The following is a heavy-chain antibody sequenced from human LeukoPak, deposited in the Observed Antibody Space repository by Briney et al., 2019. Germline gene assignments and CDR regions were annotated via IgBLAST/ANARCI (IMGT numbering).Heavy chain of an antibody. V-gene: IGHV1-2*02. CDR1: GYTFTGYY. CDR3: ARGGDGYINNWFDP. J-gene: IGHJ5*02. CDR2: INSHSGGT. Sequence: ASVKVSCKASGYTFTGYYLHWVRQAPGQGLEWMGWINSHSGGTNYAQKFQGRVTMTRDTSITTAYMELSRLRSDDTAIYYCARGGDGYINNWFDPWGQGALVTVSS. D-gene: IGHD5-24*01.